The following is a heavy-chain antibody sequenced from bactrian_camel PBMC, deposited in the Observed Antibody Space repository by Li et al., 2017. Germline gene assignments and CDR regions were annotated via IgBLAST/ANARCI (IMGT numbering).Heavy chain of an antibody. CDR1: AATGGPFY. V-gene: IGHV3S40*01. CDR2: ITLETGNT. D-gene: IGHD3*01. Sequence: DVQLVESGGGSVQAGESLRLSCAASAATGGPFYMAYFRQAPGKEREGVATITLETGNTDYADSVKGRFTISQDGADNTVYLQMNDLKPEDTAMYYCTKDRSYGTRNWVQSTRGQGTQVTVS. CDR3: TKDRSYGTRNWVQST. J-gene: IGHJ4*01.